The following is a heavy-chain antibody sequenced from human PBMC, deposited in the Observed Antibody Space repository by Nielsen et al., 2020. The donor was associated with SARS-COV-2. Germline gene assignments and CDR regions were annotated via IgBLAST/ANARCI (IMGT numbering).Heavy chain of an antibody. J-gene: IGHJ4*02. CDR3: ARAVTTVTIDFDY. CDR2: ISSSSSYI. Sequence: GESLKISCTASGFTFSNSAMSWVRQAPGKGLEWVSSISSSSSYIYYADSVKGRFTISRDNAKNSLYLQMNSLRAEDTAVYYCARAVTTVTIDFDYWGQGTLVTVSS. CDR1: GFTFSNSA. D-gene: IGHD4-17*01. V-gene: IGHV3-21*01.